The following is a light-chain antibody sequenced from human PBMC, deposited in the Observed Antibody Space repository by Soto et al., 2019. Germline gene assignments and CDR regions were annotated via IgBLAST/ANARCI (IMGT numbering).Light chain of an antibody. CDR3: QQHAYSPQT. Sequence: EIVLTQSPGTLSLSPGERAILSCRASQTVGNNYVAWYQQKPGQAPRLLIHTASRRATGISDKFSGSGSGTDFTLTINRLEPEDFAMYYCQQHAYSPQTFGQGTRLEIK. CDR2: TAS. J-gene: IGKJ5*01. CDR1: QTVGNNY. V-gene: IGKV3-20*01.